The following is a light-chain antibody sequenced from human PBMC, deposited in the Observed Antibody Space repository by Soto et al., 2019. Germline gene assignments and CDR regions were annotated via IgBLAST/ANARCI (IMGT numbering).Light chain of an antibody. Sequence: QSALTQPRSVSGSPGQSVTISCIGTSSDVGDYSYVSWYQQHPGKAPTLMIYDVSKRPSGVPGRFSGSKSGNTASLTISGLQADDEADYYCCSYAGGSWVFGGGTKLTV. CDR1: SSDVGDYSY. CDR2: DVS. J-gene: IGLJ3*02. V-gene: IGLV2-11*01. CDR3: CSYAGGSWV.